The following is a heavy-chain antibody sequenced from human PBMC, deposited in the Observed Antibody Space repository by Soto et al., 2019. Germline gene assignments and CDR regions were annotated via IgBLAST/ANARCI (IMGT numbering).Heavy chain of an antibody. V-gene: IGHV3-11*01. CDR3: ARLGYCSGGSCYSPTGPFDY. Sequence: GGSLRLSCAASGFTFSDYYMSWIRQAPGKGLEWVSYISSSGSTIYYADSVKGRFTISRDNAKNSLYLQMNSLRAEDTAVYYCARLGYCSGGSCYSPTGPFDYWGQGTLVTVSS. CDR1: GFTFSDYY. D-gene: IGHD2-15*01. J-gene: IGHJ4*02. CDR2: ISSSGSTI.